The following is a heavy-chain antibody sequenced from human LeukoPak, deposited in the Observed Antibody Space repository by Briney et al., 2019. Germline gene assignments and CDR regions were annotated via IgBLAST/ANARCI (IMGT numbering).Heavy chain of an antibody. D-gene: IGHD5-24*01. CDR2: INPNTGGT. J-gene: IGHJ3*02. Sequence: ASVKVSCKASGYTFTGYYIHWVRQAPGQGLEWMGRINPNTGGTNYAQNFQGSVTMTRDTSITTVYMELSRLRSDDTAVYYCARVGDGLNDGFDIWGQGTMVTVSS. CDR1: GYTFTGYY. V-gene: IGHV1-2*06. CDR3: ARVGDGLNDGFDI.